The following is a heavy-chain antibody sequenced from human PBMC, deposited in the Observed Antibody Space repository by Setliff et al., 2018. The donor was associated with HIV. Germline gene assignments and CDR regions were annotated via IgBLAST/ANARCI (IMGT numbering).Heavy chain of an antibody. CDR2: ITNDVSAT. D-gene: IGHD5-12*01. V-gene: IGHV3-74*01. CDR3: TTGPYNGYSY. J-gene: IGHJ4*02. CDR1: GFAFSHYW. Sequence: GGSLRLSCAASGFASSGFAFSHYWMHWVRQAPGKGLVWVSRITNDVSATTYADFVKGRFTISRDNAKDMVYLQMNSLGVEDTAIYYCTTGPYNGYSYWGQGTLVTVSS.